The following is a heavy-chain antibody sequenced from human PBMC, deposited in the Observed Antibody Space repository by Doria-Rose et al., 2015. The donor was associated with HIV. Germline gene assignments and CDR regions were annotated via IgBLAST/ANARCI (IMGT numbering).Heavy chain of an antibody. CDR3: ARGRSARYCVGGSCDYGDAFDI. D-gene: IGHD2-15*01. V-gene: IGHV4-61*02. CDR2: IYSSGNT. J-gene: IGHJ3*02. Sequence: QVQLQESGPGLVKPSQTLSLTCTVSGGSISSSSYYWSWIRQPAGKGLEWIGRIYSSGNTNFNPSLKSRVTMSVDTSKNQFSLHLSSVTAGDTAVFYCARGRSARYCVGGSCDYGDAFDIWGHGTVVTVSS. CDR1: GGSISSSSYY.